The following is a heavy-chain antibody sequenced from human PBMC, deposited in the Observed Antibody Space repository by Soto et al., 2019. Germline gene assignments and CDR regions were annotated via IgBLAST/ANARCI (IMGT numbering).Heavy chain of an antibody. CDR3: VRIRYQLPSSVLWLDP. J-gene: IGHJ5*02. V-gene: IGHV4-34*01. Sequence: SETLSLTCAAYGGFLSESYWTWIRQPPGKGLEWIGEINHVGGTNYNPSLKSRVTMSVDTSQNQFSLRLISVTAADTAMYFCVRIRYQLPSSVLWLDPWGQGTPVTVSS. D-gene: IGHD3-16*01. CDR2: INHVGGT. CDR1: GGFLSESY.